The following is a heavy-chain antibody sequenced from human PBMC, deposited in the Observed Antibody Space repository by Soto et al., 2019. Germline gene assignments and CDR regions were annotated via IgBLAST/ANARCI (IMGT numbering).Heavy chain of an antibody. D-gene: IGHD3-9*01. Sequence: EVQLLESGGGVVQPGGSLRFSGEASGFTFSSHAMSWVPQAPGKGLEWASAIIGIRSIPKYTTSVKGRFTISRDNSKNMLYLQMNSLRVDDTAVYYCAKDVHYDILNGIEYFQQWGQGTLVIVPS. CDR2: IIGIRSIP. J-gene: IGHJ1*01. V-gene: IGHV3-23*01. CDR1: GFTFSSHA. CDR3: AKDVHYDILNGIEYFQQ.